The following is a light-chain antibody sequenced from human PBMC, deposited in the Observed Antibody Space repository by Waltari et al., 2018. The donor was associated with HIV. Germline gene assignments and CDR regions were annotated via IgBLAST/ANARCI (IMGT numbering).Light chain of an antibody. V-gene: IGLV1-40*01. CDR2: GNS. J-gene: IGLJ1*01. CDR3: QSHDSSLSGYV. Sequence: QSVLTPPPSVSGAPGQRVTISCTGSSSNIRAGYHVHWYQQLPGTAPKLLLYGNSNRPSGVPDRFSGSKSGTSASLAITGLQAEDEADYHCQSHDSSLSGYVFGTGTKVTVL. CDR1: SSNIRAGYH.